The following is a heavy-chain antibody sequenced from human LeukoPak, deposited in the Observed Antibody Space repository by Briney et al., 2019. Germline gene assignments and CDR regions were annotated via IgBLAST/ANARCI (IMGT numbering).Heavy chain of an antibody. CDR1: GYTFTNYY. CDR2: INPSDGST. Sequence: AASVKVSCKASGYTFTNYYIHWVRQAPGQGLEWVGIINPSDGSTSYAQKFQGTVPMTRDMSTNTLYMELSSLTSKDTAVYYCARSACSGDSCFLDYWGQGTLVTVSS. V-gene: IGHV1-46*01. D-gene: IGHD2-15*01. J-gene: IGHJ4*02. CDR3: ARSACSGDSCFLDY.